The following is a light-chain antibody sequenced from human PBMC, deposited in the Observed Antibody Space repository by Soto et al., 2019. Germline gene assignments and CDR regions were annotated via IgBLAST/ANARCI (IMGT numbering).Light chain of an antibody. V-gene: IGLV2-8*01. CDR2: EVT. J-gene: IGLJ2*01. CDR3: SSYAGSNNLV. Sequence: QSALTQPPSASGSLGQSVTIPCTGTSSDVGGYNYVSWYQQHPGKAPKLMIYEVTKRPSGVPDRFSGSKSGDTASLTVSGLQAEDEADYYCSSYAGSNNLVFGGGTKLTVL. CDR1: SSDVGGYNY.